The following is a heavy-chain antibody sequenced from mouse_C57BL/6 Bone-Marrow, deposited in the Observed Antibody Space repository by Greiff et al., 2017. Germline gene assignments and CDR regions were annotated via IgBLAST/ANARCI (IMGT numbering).Heavy chain of an antibody. Sequence: EVQLQQSGPVLVKPGASVKMSCKASGYTFTDYYMNWVKQSHGKSLEWIGVINPYNGGTSYNQKFKGKATLTVDKSSSPAYMELNSLTSEDSAVYYCARDDYDEAMDYWGQGTSVTVSS. D-gene: IGHD2-4*01. CDR1: GYTFTDYY. J-gene: IGHJ4*01. V-gene: IGHV1-19*01. CDR3: ARDDYDEAMDY. CDR2: INPYNGGT.